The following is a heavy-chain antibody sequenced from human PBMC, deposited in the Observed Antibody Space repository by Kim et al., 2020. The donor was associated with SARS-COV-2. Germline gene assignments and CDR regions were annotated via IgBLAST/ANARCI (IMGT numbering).Heavy chain of an antibody. J-gene: IGHJ5*02. CDR3: ARDSGSSLHDSSGPYPS. Sequence: SVKVSCKASGGTFSSYAISWVRQAPGRGLEWMGRIIPILGIANYAQKFQGRVTITADKSTSTAYMELSSLRSEDTAVYYCARDSGSSLHDSSGPYPSWGQGTLVTVSS. D-gene: IGHD3-22*01. V-gene: IGHV1-69*04. CDR2: IIPILGIA. CDR1: GGTFSSYA.